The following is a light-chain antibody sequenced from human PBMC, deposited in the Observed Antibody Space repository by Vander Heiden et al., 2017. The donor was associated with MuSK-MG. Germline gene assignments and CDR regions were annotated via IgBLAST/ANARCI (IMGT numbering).Light chain of an antibody. V-gene: IGKV1-5*03. CDR3: QQDHSFPYT. CDR1: QSVSSW. Sequence: DIQMTQSPSTVSASVGDGVTINCRASQSVSSWLAWYQQKPGKAPNLLIYKASSLDSGVPSRFSGSGSGTEFTLTINSLQPDDFATYCCQQDHSFPYTFGPGTRLEIK. J-gene: IGKJ2*01. CDR2: KAS.